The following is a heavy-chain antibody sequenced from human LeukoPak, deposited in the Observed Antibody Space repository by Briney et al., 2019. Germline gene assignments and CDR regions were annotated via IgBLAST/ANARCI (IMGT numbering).Heavy chain of an antibody. J-gene: IGHJ4*02. CDR1: GGSISGYY. D-gene: IGHD1-1*01. Sequence: PSETLSLTCTVSGGSISGYYWSWIRQPPGKGLEWIGYIYYSGSTNYNPSLKSRVTISVDTSKNQFSLKLNSVTAADTAVYYCARTTGHSDYWGPGTLVTVSS. CDR2: IYYSGST. V-gene: IGHV4-59*01. CDR3: ARTTGHSDY.